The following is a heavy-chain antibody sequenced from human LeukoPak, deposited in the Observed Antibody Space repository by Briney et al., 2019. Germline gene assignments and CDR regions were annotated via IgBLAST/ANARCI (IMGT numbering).Heavy chain of an antibody. CDR2: INPNSGGT. CDR1: GYTFTGYY. V-gene: IGHV1-2*06. J-gene: IGHJ5*02. D-gene: IGHD3-16*01. Sequence: ASVKVSCKASGYTFTGYYMHWLRQAPGQGLEWMGRINPNSGGTYYAQKFRSRVTMTRDTSISTAYMELASLISDDTAVYYCAGGVLHGGGNWFDPWGQGTLVTVSS. CDR3: AGGVLHGGGNWFDP.